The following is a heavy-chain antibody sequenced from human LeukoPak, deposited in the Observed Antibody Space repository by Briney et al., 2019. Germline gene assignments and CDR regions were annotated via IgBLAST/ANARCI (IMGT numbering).Heavy chain of an antibody. Sequence: ASVKVSCKSSGGTFSSYAISWVRQAPGQGLEWMGGIIPIFGKANYAQKFQGRVTITTDESTSTAYMELSSLRSEDTAVYYCARERGSGYSKNWFDPWGQGTLVTVSS. CDR3: ARERGSGYSKNWFDP. CDR2: IIPIFGKA. CDR1: GGTFSSYA. D-gene: IGHD5-12*01. J-gene: IGHJ5*02. V-gene: IGHV1-69*05.